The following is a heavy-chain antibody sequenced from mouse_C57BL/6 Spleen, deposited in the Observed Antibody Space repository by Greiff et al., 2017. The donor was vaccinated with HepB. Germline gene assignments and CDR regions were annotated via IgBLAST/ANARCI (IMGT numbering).Heavy chain of an antibody. V-gene: IGHV1-18*01. CDR2: INPNNGGT. Sequence: EVQLQQSGPELVKPGASVKIPCKASGYTFTDYNMDWVKQSHGKSLEWIGDINPNNGGTIYNQKFKGKATLTVDKSSSTAYMELRSLTSEDTAVYYCARSDYYGSSDYAMDYWGQGTSVTVSS. D-gene: IGHD1-1*01. J-gene: IGHJ4*01. CDR3: ARSDYYGSSDYAMDY. CDR1: GYTFTDYN.